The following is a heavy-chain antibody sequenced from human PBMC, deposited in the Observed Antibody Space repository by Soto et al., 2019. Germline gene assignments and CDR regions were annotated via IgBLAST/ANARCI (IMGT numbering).Heavy chain of an antibody. Sequence: PSETLSLTCTVSGGSISSGDYYWSWIRQPPGKGLEWIGYIYYSGSTYYNPSLKSRVTISVDTSKNQFSLKLSSVIAADTAVYYCARERGLAYCGGDCYRWFDPWGQGTLVTVSS. J-gene: IGHJ5*02. CDR1: GGSISSGDYY. CDR3: ARERGLAYCGGDCYRWFDP. V-gene: IGHV4-30-4*01. D-gene: IGHD2-21*02. CDR2: IYYSGST.